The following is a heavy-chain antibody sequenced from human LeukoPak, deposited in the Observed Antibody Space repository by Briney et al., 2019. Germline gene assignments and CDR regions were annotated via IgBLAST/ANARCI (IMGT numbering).Heavy chain of an antibody. CDR1: GYTLTELS. CDR3: ATRAGYYYGSGRHRI. Sequence: ASVKVSCKVSGYTLTELSMHWVRQAPGKGLVWMGGFDPEDGETIYAQKFQGRVTMTEDTSTDTAYMELSSLRSEDTAVYYCATRAGYYYGSGRHRIWGQGTLVTVYS. V-gene: IGHV1-24*01. D-gene: IGHD3-10*01. J-gene: IGHJ4*02. CDR2: FDPEDGET.